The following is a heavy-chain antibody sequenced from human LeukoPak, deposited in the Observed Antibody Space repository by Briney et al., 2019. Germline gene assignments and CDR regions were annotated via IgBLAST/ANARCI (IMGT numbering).Heavy chain of an antibody. J-gene: IGHJ4*02. CDR3: ARDHITMVLGGTGFDY. CDR1: GGSFSGYY. V-gene: IGHV4-34*01. D-gene: IGHD3-10*01. Sequence: SETLSLTCAVYGGSFSGYYWSWIRQPPGKGLEWIGEINHSGSTNYNPSLKSRVTISVDTSKNQFSLKPSSVTAADTAVYYCARDHITMVLGGTGFDYWGQGTLVTVSS. CDR2: INHSGST.